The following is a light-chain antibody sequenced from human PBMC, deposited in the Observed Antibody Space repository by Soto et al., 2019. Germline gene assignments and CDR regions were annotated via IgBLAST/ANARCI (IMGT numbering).Light chain of an antibody. Sequence: EIVLSQSPATLSLSPVERATLSCRASQSVTSQYLAWYQQKPGQAPRLLLFVASSRAAGIPDRFSGSGSGTDFTLTISKLEPEDFAVYFCHQYHRSPRTFGQGTKVDIK. V-gene: IGKV3-20*01. CDR3: HQYHRSPRT. CDR1: QSVTSQY. CDR2: VAS. J-gene: IGKJ1*01.